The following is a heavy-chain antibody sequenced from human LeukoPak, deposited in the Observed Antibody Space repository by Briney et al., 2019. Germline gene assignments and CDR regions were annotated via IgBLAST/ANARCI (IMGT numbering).Heavy chain of an antibody. J-gene: IGHJ4*02. CDR2: ISWNSGSI. CDR1: GFTFDDYA. CDR3: ARYLETPRRNLDY. V-gene: IGHV3-9*01. D-gene: IGHD1-14*01. Sequence: GGSLRLSCAASGFTFDDYAMHWVRQAPGKGLEWVSGISWNSGSIGYADSVKGRFTISRDNAKNSVYLHMSTLRAEDTALYYCARYLETPRRNLDYWGQGTLVTVSS.